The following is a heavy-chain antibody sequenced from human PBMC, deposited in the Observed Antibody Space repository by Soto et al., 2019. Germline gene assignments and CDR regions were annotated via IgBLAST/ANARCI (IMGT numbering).Heavy chain of an antibody. D-gene: IGHD4-4*01. J-gene: IGHJ4*02. V-gene: IGHV4-31*03. Sequence: QVQLQESGPGLVKPSQTLSLTCTVSGGSISSGGYYWSWIRQHPGKGLEWIGYIYYSGSTYYNPSPRSRVTISVDTSKNQFSLKLSSVTAADTAVYYCARESTVTTSIDYWGQGTLVTVSS. CDR2: IYYSGST. CDR3: ARESTVTTSIDY. CDR1: GGSISSGGYY.